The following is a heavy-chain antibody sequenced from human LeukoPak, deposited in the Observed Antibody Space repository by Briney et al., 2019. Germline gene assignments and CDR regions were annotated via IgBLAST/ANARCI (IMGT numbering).Heavy chain of an antibody. D-gene: IGHD6-19*01. Sequence: GGSLRLSCAASGFTFSSYSMNWVRQAPGKGLEWVSYISSSSSTIYYADSVKGRFTISRDNAKNSLYLQMNSLRAEDTAVYYCARDTRIAVAGNRFRAFDIWGQGTMVTVSS. V-gene: IGHV3-48*04. CDR3: ARDTRIAVAGNRFRAFDI. CDR2: ISSSSSTI. J-gene: IGHJ3*02. CDR1: GFTFSSYS.